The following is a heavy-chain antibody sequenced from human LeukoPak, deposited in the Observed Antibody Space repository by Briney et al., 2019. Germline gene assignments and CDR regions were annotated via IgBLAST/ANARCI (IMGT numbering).Heavy chain of an antibody. Sequence: GASVKVSCKASGYTFTGYYMRWVRQAPGQGLEWMGWINPNSGGTNYAQKFQGRVTMTRDTSISTAYMELSRLRSDDTAVYYCARPFLLGATSVFWFDPWGQGTLATVSS. CDR2: INPNSGGT. CDR3: ARPFLLGATSVFWFDP. D-gene: IGHD1-26*01. V-gene: IGHV1-2*02. CDR1: GYTFTGYY. J-gene: IGHJ5*02.